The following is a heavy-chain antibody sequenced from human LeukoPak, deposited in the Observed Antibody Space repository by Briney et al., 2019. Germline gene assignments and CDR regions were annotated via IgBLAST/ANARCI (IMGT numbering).Heavy chain of an antibody. Sequence: PSETLSLTCSVSGGSLSGHYWSWIRQPPGKGLQWIGYIYYSGTINHNPSLKSRVTISVDTSKNHFSLKLRFVSAADSAVYYCARGGEPYFDYWGQGNLVTVSS. CDR3: ARGGEPYFDY. J-gene: IGHJ4*02. D-gene: IGHD1-26*01. V-gene: IGHV4-59*11. CDR1: GGSLSGHY. CDR2: IYYSGTI.